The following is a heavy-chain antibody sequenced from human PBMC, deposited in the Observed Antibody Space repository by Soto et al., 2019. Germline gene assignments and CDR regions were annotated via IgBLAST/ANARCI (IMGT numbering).Heavy chain of an antibody. D-gene: IGHD4-17*01. CDR1: GGSISSYY. CDR3: ARSQYGDCVFDY. Sequence: PSAPLSLTCTFSGGSISSYYWSWIRQPPGKGLEWIGYIYYSGSTNYNPSLKSRVTMSVDTSKNQFSLKLSSVTAADTAVYYCARSQYGDCVFDYWGQGTLVTVSS. CDR2: IYYSGST. V-gene: IGHV4-59*01. J-gene: IGHJ4*02.